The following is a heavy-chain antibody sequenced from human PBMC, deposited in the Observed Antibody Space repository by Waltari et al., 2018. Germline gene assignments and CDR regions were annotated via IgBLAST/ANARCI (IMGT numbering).Heavy chain of an antibody. Sequence: HLQLQESGPGLVKPSGTLSLTCSVSGGSINSTAFYWGWIRQPPGKGLEWIATANDRRTTALNPSLRCRVTISVDTSKRQFSLKLTSVTAADTAVYYCATQSVLTSFGSAHPTWFDSWGQGTPVTVSS. CDR1: GGSINSTAFY. CDR3: ATQSVLTSFGSAHPTWFDS. D-gene: IGHD3-9*01. J-gene: IGHJ5*01. V-gene: IGHV4-39*01. CDR2: ANDRRTT.